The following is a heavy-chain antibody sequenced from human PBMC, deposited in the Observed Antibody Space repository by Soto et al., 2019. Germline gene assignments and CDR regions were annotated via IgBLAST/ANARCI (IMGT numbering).Heavy chain of an antibody. D-gene: IGHD6-13*01. CDR1: GFTFSSYS. Sequence: ESGGGLVKPGGSLRLSCAASGFTFSSYSINWVRQAPGTGLEWVSSISSSSSYIYYADSVKGRFTISRDNAKNSLYLQMNSLRAEDTAVYYCARDRKVAAGGASYYYYGMDVWGQGTTVTVSS. V-gene: IGHV3-21*01. J-gene: IGHJ6*02. CDR2: ISSSSSYI. CDR3: ARDRKVAAGGASYYYYGMDV.